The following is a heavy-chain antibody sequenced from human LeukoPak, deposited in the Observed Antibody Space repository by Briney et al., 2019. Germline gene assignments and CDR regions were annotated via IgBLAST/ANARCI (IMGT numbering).Heavy chain of an antibody. V-gene: IGHV3-73*01. CDR3: TRHVGTGYSYGYYWFDP. J-gene: IGHJ5*02. CDR2: IRSKANSYAT. Sequence: PGGSLKLSCAASGFNFSGSAMHWVRQASGKGLEWVGSIRSKANSYATAYAASVKGRFTISRDDSKNTAYLQMNSLKTEDTAVYYCTRHVGTGYSYGYYWFDPWGQGTLVTVSS. CDR1: GFNFSGSA. D-gene: IGHD5-18*01.